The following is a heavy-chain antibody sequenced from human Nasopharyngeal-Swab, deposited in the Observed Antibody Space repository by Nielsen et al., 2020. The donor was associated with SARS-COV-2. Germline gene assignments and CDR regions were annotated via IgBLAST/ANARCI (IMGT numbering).Heavy chain of an antibody. CDR2: INYSGST. D-gene: IGHD3-22*01. CDR1: GGSISSSSYN. J-gene: IGHJ4*02. CDR3: ASAVSPYDSSGYYSFFDY. Sequence: SETLSLTCTVSGGSISSSSYNWGWIRPPPGKGLEWIGSINYSGSTNYNPSLKSRVTITVDTSKNQFPLKLSSVTAADPAVYYCASAVSPYDSSGYYSFFDYWGQGTLVTVSS. V-gene: IGHV4-39*06.